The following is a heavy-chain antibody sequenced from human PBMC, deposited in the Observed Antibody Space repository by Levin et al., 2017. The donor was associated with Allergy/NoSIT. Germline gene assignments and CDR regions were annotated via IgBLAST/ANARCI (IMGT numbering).Heavy chain of an antibody. V-gene: IGHV3-23*01. CDR2: ISRSGGST. J-gene: IGHJ4*01. CDR1: GFTLSSYA. CDR3: ATGGSTMHDN. Sequence: GGSLRLSCAAPGFTLSSYAMSWVRQAPGKGLEWVSTISRSGGSTYYADSVKGRFTISRDNSKNTLYLQMNSLRAEDTAVYYCATGGSTMHDNWGHGTLVTVSS. D-gene: IGHD2-2*01.